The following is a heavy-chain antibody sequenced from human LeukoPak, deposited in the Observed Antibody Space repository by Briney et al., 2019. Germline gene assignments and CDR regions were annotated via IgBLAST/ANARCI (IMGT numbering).Heavy chain of an antibody. Sequence: PSETLSLTCTVSGGSISSYYRSWIRQPAGEGLEWIGRIDTSGSTNYNPSLKSRVTMSADTSKNQLSLKLSSVTAADTAVYYCAREVTTVTHYYYYMDVWGKGTTVTVSS. CDR3: AREVTTVTHYYYYMDV. J-gene: IGHJ6*03. D-gene: IGHD4-11*01. CDR1: GGSISSYY. CDR2: IDTSGST. V-gene: IGHV4-4*07.